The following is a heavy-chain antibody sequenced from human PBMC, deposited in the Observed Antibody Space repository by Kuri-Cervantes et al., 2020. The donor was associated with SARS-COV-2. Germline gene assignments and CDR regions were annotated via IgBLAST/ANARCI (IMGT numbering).Heavy chain of an antibody. CDR3: ARDTRRGYSYGYGFDY. J-gene: IGHJ4*02. V-gene: IGHV3-7*01. CDR2: IKQDGSEK. D-gene: IGHD5-18*01. CDR1: GGSISSYY. Sequence: ETLSLTCTVSGGSISSYYWSWVRQAPGKGLEWVANIKQDGSEKYYVDSVKGRFTISRDNAKNSLYLQMNSLRAEDTAVYYCARDTRRGYSYGYGFDYWGQGTLVTVSS.